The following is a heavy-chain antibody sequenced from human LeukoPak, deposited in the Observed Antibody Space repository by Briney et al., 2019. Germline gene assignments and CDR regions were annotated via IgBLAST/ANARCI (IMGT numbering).Heavy chain of an antibody. CDR2: ISGSGGST. CDR3: AKDRQKAVAGTGYFQH. Sequence: GGSLRPSCAASGFTFSSYAMSWVRQAPGKGLEWVSAISGSGGSTYYADSVKGRFTISRDNSKNTLYLQMNSLRAEDTAVYYCAKDRQKAVAGTGYFQHWGQGTLVTVSS. D-gene: IGHD6-19*01. V-gene: IGHV3-23*01. CDR1: GFTFSSYA. J-gene: IGHJ1*01.